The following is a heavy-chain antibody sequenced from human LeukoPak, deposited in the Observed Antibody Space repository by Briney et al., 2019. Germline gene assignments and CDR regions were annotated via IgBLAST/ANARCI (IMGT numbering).Heavy chain of an antibody. CDR3: ARAVAGTSFDY. V-gene: IGHV4-59*01. J-gene: IGHJ4*02. D-gene: IGHD6-19*01. CDR1: GGSISSYY. Sequence: SETLSLTCTVSGGSISSYYWSWIRQPPGKGLEWIGYIYYSGSTNYNPSLKSRVTISVDTSKNQFPLKLSSVTAADTAVYYCARAVAGTSFDYWGQGTLVTVSS. CDR2: IYYSGST.